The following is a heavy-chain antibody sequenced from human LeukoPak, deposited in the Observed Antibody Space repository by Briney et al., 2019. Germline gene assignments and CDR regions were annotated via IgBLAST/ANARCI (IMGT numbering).Heavy chain of an antibody. Sequence: PSETLSLTCTVSGGSISSYYWSWIRQPPGKGREWIGYIYYSGSTNYNPSLKSRVTISVDTSKNQFSLKLSSATAADTAVYYWGRLSVGASVAAYWVRGTLVAVSS. D-gene: IGHD1-26*01. J-gene: IGHJ4*02. CDR1: GGSISSYY. V-gene: IGHV4-59*08. CDR2: IYYSGST. CDR3: GRLSVGASVAAY.